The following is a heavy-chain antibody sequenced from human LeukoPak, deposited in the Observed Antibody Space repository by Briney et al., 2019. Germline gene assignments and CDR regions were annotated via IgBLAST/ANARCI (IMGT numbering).Heavy chain of an antibody. V-gene: IGHV1-69*06. CDR3: ARRYYYGSGSYDY. Sequence: ASVKVSCKASGGTISSYAISWVRQAPGQGLEWMGGIIPIFGTANYAQKFQGRVTITADKSTSTAYMELSSLRSEDTAVYYCARRYYYGSGSYDYWGQGTLVTVSS. CDR1: GGTISSYA. D-gene: IGHD3-10*01. J-gene: IGHJ4*02. CDR2: IIPIFGTA.